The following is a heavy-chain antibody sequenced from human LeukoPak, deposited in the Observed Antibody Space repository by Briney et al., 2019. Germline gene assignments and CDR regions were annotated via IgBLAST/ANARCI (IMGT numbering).Heavy chain of an antibody. CDR3: AKEGYNYDILTGYPPQYNWFDP. J-gene: IGHJ5*02. V-gene: IGHV6-1*01. Sequence: SQTLSLTCAISGDSVSSNSAAWNWIRQSPSRGLEWLGRTYYRSKWYNDYAVSVKSRITINPDTSKNQFSLQLNSVTPEDTAVYYCAKEGYNYDILTGYPPQYNWFDPWGQGTLVTVSS. D-gene: IGHD3-9*01. CDR2: TYYRSKWYN. CDR1: GDSVSSNSAA.